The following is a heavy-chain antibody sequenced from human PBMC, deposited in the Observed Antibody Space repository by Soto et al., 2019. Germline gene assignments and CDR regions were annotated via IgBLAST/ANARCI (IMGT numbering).Heavy chain of an antibody. CDR1: GYNFIAQN. D-gene: IGHD1-7*01. CDR3: ARERHLNSPSYAFDL. Sequence: QVHLVQSGAEVKKPGASVKVSCMASGYNFIAQNIHWVRQAPGLGLEWMGKMNPNCGGSDYAQEFQGRVNVTSDASISTDYMELPSLKSDDSAVYYCARERHLNSPSYAFDLRGQGTMVIVSS. CDR2: MNPNCGGS. V-gene: IGHV1-2*02. J-gene: IGHJ3*01.